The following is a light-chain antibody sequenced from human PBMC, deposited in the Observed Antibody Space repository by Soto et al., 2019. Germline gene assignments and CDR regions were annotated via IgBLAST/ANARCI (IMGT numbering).Light chain of an antibody. V-gene: IGKV4-1*01. CDR1: QSVLYSANNKNY. CDR3: YQYYATPLN. Sequence: DIVMTQSPDSLAVSLGERATINCKSSQSVLYSANNKNYLDWYQQKPGQPPKRLIYWASTREYGVPDRFSGSGSGTDFTLTISSLQADDVEVYFCYQYYATPLNLAGGTNADIK. J-gene: IGKJ4*01. CDR2: WAS.